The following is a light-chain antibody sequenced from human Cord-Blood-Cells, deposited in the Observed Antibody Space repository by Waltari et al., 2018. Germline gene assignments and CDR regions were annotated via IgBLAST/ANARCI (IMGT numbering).Light chain of an antibody. J-gene: IGKJ1*01. Sequence: ERVMTQSPATLSVSPGERATLPCRGSQSVSSNSAWYQQKPGQAPTLHIYGASTRATGIPARFSGSGSGTEFTLTISSLQSEDFAVYYCQQYNNWPPWTFGQGTKVEIK. CDR1: QSVSSN. V-gene: IGKV3-15*01. CDR2: GAS. CDR3: QQYNNWPPWT.